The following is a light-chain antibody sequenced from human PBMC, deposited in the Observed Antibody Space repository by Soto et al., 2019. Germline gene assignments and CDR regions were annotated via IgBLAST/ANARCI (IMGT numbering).Light chain of an antibody. CDR1: QSVRSSY. J-gene: IGKJ1*01. CDR3: QQYGSSQT. CDR2: DAS. Sequence: EMVLTQSPGTLSLSPGERATLSCRASQSVRSSYLAWYQQKPGQSPRLLIYDASNRATGIPDRFSGSGSGTDFTLAISRLGPEDFALYYCQQYGSSQTFGQGTKVEIK. V-gene: IGKV3-20*01.